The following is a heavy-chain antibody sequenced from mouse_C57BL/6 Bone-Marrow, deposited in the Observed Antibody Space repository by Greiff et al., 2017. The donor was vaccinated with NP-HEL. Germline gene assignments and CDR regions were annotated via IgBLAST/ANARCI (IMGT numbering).Heavy chain of an antibody. CDR1: GFTFSSYG. D-gene: IGHD2-4*01. CDR2: ISSGGSYT. V-gene: IGHV5-6*01. CDR3: ARLHDYDWYFDV. Sequence: EVQLVESGGDLVKPGGSLKLSCAASGFTFSSYGMSWVRQTPDKRLEWVATISSGGSYTYYPDSVKGRFTISRDNAKNTLYLQMSSLKSEDTAMYYCARLHDYDWYFDVWGTGTTVTVSS. J-gene: IGHJ1*03.